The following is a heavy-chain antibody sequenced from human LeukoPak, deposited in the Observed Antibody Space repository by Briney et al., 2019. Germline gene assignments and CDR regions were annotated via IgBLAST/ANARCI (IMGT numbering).Heavy chain of an antibody. J-gene: IGHJ4*02. CDR2: IYYSGST. V-gene: IGHV4-31*03. D-gene: IGHD6-13*01. CDR1: GGSISSGGYY. Sequence: PSQTLSLTCTVSGGSISSGGYYWSWIRQHPGKGLEWIGYIYYSGSTYYNPSLKSRVTISADTSKNQFSLKLSSVTAADTAVYYCARARSAAGNLDYWGQGTLVTVSS. CDR3: ARARSAAGNLDY.